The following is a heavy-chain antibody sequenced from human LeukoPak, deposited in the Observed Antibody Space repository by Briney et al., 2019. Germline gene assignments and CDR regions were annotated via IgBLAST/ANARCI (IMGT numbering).Heavy chain of an antibody. Sequence: GGSLRLSCAASGFTFSDYYMSWIRQAPGKGLEWVSYISSSSSYTNYADSVKGRFTISRDNAKNSLYLQMDSLRAEDTAVYYCARLYCSGGSCYGHFDYWGQGTLVTVSS. CDR3: ARLYCSGGSCYGHFDY. D-gene: IGHD2-15*01. CDR1: GFTFSDYY. J-gene: IGHJ4*02. V-gene: IGHV3-11*03. CDR2: ISSSSSYT.